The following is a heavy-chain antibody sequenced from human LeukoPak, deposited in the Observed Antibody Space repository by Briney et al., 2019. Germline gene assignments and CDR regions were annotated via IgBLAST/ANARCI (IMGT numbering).Heavy chain of an antibody. CDR1: GFTFSSYA. D-gene: IGHD3-10*01. J-gene: IGHJ4*02. Sequence: GGSLRLSCAASGFTFSSYAMSWVRQAPGKGLEWVSAISGSGGSTYYADSGKGRFTISRDNSKNTLYLQMNSLRAEDAAVYYCAKEALRITMVRGVHFDYWGQGTLVTVSS. CDR2: ISGSGGST. CDR3: AKEALRITMVRGVHFDY. V-gene: IGHV3-23*01.